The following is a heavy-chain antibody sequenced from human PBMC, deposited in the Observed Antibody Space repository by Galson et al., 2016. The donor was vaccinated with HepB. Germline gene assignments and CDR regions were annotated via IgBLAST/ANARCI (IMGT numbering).Heavy chain of an antibody. Sequence: SLRLSCAASGSMFHNHAMSWVRQAPGRGLEWVSVIGGGGGSIYYADSVKGRFTIHRDNSKNTLYLDMKSLRGEDTARYYWAKVTGGGWIGFEYWGQRTQVTVAS. CDR1: GSMFHNHA. D-gene: IGHD6-19*01. CDR3: AKVTGGGWIGFEY. J-gene: IGHJ4*02. V-gene: IGHV3-23*01. CDR2: IGGGGGSI.